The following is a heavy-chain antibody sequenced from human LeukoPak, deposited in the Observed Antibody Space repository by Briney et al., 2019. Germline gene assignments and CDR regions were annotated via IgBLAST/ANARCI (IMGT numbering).Heavy chain of an antibody. CDR2: FDPEDGET. D-gene: IGHD5-12*01. CDR3: ATSFRYTGYGYFFDF. V-gene: IGHV1-24*01. CDR1: GYTLTELS. Sequence: ASVKVSCMVSGYTLTELSMHWVRQAPGKGLEWMGGFDPEDGETIYAQKFQGRVTMTEDTSTDTAYMELSSLTSEDTAVYHCATSFRYTGYGYFFDFWGQGTLVTVSS. J-gene: IGHJ4*02.